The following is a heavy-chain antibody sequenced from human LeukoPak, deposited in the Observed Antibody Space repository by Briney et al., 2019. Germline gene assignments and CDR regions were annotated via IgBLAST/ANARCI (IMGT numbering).Heavy chain of an antibody. D-gene: IGHD2-2*01. CDR1: GFTFSSYW. J-gene: IGHJ6*03. V-gene: IGHV3-7*01. Sequence: GGSLRLSCAGSGFTFSSYWMSWVRQAPGKGLEWVANIKQDGSEKYYVDSVKGRFTISRDNAKNSLYLQMNSLRAEDTAVYYCARYCSSISCSSYYYYYMDVWGKGTTVTVSS. CDR2: IKQDGSEK. CDR3: ARYCSSISCSSYYYYYMDV.